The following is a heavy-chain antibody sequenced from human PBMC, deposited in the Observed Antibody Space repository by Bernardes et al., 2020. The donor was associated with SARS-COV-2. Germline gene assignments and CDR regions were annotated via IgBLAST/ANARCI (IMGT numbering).Heavy chain of an antibody. V-gene: IGHV1-69*13. CDR3: ARVIVPAALDAFDI. CDR1: GGTFSSYA. CDR2: IIPIFGTA. J-gene: IGHJ3*02. Sequence: SVKVSCKASGGTFSSYAIGWVRQAPGQGLEWMGRIIPIFGTANYAQKFQGRVTITADESTSTAYMELSSLRSEDTALYHCARVIVPAALDAFDIWGQGTMVTVSS. D-gene: IGHD2-2*01.